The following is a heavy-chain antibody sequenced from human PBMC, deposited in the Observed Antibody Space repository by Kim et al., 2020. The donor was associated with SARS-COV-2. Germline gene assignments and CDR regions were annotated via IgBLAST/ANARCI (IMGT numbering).Heavy chain of an antibody. Sequence: GESLKISCKGSGYSFTSYWIGWVRQMPGKGLEWMGIIYPGDSDTRYSPSFQGQVTISADNSISTAYLQWSSLKASDTAMYYCAIPGDSSGSYYYGMDVWGQGTTVTVSS. CDR1: GYSFTSYW. V-gene: IGHV5-51*01. CDR2: IYPGDSDT. CDR3: AIPGDSSGSYYYGMDV. J-gene: IGHJ6*02. D-gene: IGHD3-22*01.